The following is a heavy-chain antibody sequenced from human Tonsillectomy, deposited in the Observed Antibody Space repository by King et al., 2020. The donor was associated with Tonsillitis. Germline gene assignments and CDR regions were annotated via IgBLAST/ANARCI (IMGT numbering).Heavy chain of an antibody. D-gene: IGHD4-17*01. Sequence: HLVQSGAEVKKPGASVKVSCKASGYTFTNYALHWGRQAPGQRLEWMGWMDAGNGNTKYSQRFQGRVTVTRDTSASTAYMELSSLRSEDTAVYYCAREGRYGDYVDYWGQGTLVTVS. CDR2: MDAGNGNT. V-gene: IGHV1-3*01. CDR1: GYTFTNYA. CDR3: AREGRYGDYVDY. J-gene: IGHJ4*02.